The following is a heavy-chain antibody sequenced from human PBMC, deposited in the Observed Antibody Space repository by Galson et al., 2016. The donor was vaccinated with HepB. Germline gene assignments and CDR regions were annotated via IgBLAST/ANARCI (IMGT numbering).Heavy chain of an antibody. Sequence: SLRLSCAASGFTFSSYTMNWVRQAPGKGLEWASAIRDSGGTDTWYADSVKGRFTISRDDSKNTLFLQMNSLRVEDTAIYYCAKGRRGVDQDFDYWGQGTPVTVSS. CDR3: AKGRRGVDQDFDY. J-gene: IGHJ4*02. CDR2: IRDSGGTDT. CDR1: GFTFSSYT. D-gene: IGHD2-2*01. V-gene: IGHV3-23*01.